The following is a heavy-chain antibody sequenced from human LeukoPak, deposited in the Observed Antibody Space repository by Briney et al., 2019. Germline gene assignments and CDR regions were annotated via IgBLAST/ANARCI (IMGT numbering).Heavy chain of an antibody. D-gene: IGHD3-10*01. CDR3: AKTPDYYGSGSSSYIDC. Sequence: GVSLRLSCAASGFTFSSYAMSWVSQAPGKGLEWVSAISGSGGGTYYANSVKGRFTISRDNSRDTLYLQMNSLRAEDTALYFCAKTPDYYGSGSSSYIDCWGQGTLVSVSS. J-gene: IGHJ4*02. V-gene: IGHV3-23*01. CDR2: ISGSGGGT. CDR1: GFTFSSYA.